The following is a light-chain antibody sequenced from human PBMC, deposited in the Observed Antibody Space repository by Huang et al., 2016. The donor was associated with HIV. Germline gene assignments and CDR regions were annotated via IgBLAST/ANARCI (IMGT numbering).Light chain of an antibody. Sequence: DIKMSQSSSSVASSIGDIVSFTCRASQDVNKWLAWYQQKPGVAPNLLVYASSTLQGGDASGCGSSGAGTHFPITINNLPAEDLATYFCQQSVTFPLTFGGGTKVELK. CDR3: QQSVTFPLT. CDR1: QDVNKW. CDR2: ASS. V-gene: IGKV1-12*01. J-gene: IGKJ4*02.